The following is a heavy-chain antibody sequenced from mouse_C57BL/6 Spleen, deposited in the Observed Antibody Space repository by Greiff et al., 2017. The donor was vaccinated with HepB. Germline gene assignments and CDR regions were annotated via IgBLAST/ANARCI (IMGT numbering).Heavy chain of an antibody. CDR1: GYTFTDYY. Sequence: VKLQESGPELVKPGASVKISCKASGYTFTDYYINWVKQRPGQGLEWIGWIFPGSGSTYYNEKFKGKATLTVDKSSSTAYMLLSSLTSEDSAVYFCARSGGYDLWYFDVWGTGTTVTVSS. D-gene: IGHD2-2*01. V-gene: IGHV1-75*01. CDR2: IFPGSGST. J-gene: IGHJ1*03. CDR3: ARSGGYDLWYFDV.